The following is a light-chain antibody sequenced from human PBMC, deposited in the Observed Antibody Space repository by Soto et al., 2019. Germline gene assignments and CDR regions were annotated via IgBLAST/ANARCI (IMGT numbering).Light chain of an antibody. V-gene: IGKV3-20*01. J-gene: IGKJ2*01. CDR1: QTFTNNY. CDR2: GAS. Sequence: EIVLTQSPGTLSLSPGERAILSCRASQTFTNNYLAWYQQKPGQAPRLLIYGASSRATGIPDRFSGSGSGTDFTLIISGLEPEDVAVYYCQQYGRSPYTFGQGTKLEIK. CDR3: QQYGRSPYT.